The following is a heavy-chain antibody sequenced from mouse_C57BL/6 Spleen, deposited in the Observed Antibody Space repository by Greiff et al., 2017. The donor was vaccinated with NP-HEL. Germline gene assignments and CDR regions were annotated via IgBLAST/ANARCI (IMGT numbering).Heavy chain of an antibody. CDR1: GYTFTSYW. V-gene: IGHV1-64*01. CDR3: ARSERFAY. CDR2: IHPNSGST. Sequence: QVQLQQPGAELVKPGASVKLSCKASGYTFTSYWLHWVKQRPGQGLAWIGMIHPNSGSTNYNEKFKSKATLTVDKSSSTAYMQLSSLASEDSAVYYCARSERFAYWGQGTLVTVSA. J-gene: IGHJ3*01.